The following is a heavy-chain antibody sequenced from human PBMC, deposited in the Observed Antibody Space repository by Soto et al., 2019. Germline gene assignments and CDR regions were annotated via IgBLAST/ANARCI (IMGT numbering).Heavy chain of an antibody. D-gene: IGHD1-1*01. CDR2: ISAYNGNT. J-gene: IGHJ6*02. V-gene: IGHV1-18*01. CDR1: GYTFTSYG. CDR3: ARDLIRTDDDVESAGKYYYYYYGMDV. Sequence: ASVKVSCKASGYTFTSYGISWVRQAPGQGLEWMGRISAYNGNTNYAQKIQGRVIMITDTSTSTAYMELRSLISDDTAVFYCARDLIRTDDDVESAGKYYYYYYGMDVWGQGTTVTVSS.